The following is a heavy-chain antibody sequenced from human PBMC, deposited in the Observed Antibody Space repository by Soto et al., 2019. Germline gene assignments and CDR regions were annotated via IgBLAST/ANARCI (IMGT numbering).Heavy chain of an antibody. J-gene: IGHJ4*02. CDR2: ISSSGTYI. D-gene: IGHD3-10*01. CDR1: GFPFGIYT. V-gene: IGHV3-21*01. Sequence: GALILSCETSGFPFGIYTMNWVRQAPGKGLEWVSSISSSGTYIDYADSVEGRFAISRDDAKNSVFLEMTSLRVDDTAVYYCAREGNYHEFWGQGPMVTVSS. CDR3: AREGNYHEF.